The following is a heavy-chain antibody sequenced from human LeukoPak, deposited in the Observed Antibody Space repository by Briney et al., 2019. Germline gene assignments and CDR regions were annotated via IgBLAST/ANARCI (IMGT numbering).Heavy chain of an antibody. Sequence: GGSLRLSCAASGFNFNNFAMSWVRQAPGKGLEWLSAMTGPADTTYYAESVKGRLTISRDYSKSMVFLQMNSLRVEDTAIYYCAKGAEIDHWGQGTLVTVSS. CDR2: MTGPADTT. CDR3: AKGAEIDH. CDR1: GFNFNNFA. J-gene: IGHJ4*02. V-gene: IGHV3-23*01.